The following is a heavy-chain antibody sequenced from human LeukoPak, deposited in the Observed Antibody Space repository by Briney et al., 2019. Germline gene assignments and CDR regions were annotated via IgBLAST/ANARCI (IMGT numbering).Heavy chain of an antibody. D-gene: IGHD2-15*01. CDR1: GFTFSSYA. CDR3: AKSVLGYCSGGSCYSADY. CDR2: ISGSGGST. Sequence: GSLRLSCAASGFTFSSYAMSWVRQAPGKGLEGVSAISGSGGSTYYADSVKGRFTISRDNSKNTLYLQMNSLRAEDTAVYYCAKSVLGYCSGGSCYSADYWGQGTLVTVSS. V-gene: IGHV3-23*01. J-gene: IGHJ4*02.